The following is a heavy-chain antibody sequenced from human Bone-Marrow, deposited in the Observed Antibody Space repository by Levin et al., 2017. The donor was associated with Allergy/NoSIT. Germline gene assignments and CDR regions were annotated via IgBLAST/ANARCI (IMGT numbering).Heavy chain of an antibody. CDR3: ARMTAAGAYYFYGFDV. Sequence: TLSLTCTFSGFSLSNTGMCVGWIRQTPGKALEWLALIDWDDDKYYNTSLKTRLSISRVTSKNQVVLTMTNMDPVDTATYYCARMTAAGAYYFYGFDVWGQGTSVTVSS. CDR2: IDWDDDK. D-gene: IGHD6-13*01. J-gene: IGHJ6*02. CDR1: GFSLSNTGMC. V-gene: IGHV2-70*01.